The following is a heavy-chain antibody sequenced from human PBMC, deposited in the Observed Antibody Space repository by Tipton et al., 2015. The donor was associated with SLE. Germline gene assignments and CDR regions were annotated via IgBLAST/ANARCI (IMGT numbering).Heavy chain of an antibody. J-gene: IGHJ3*02. CDR2: IYTSGST. CDR1: GGSISSGSYY. Sequence: TLSLTCTVSGGSISSGSYYWSWIRQPAGKGLEWIGRIYTSGSTYYNPSLKSRVTISVDTSKNQFSLKLSSVTAADTAVYYCAREEENDFWSGGDAFDIWGQGTMVTVSS. D-gene: IGHD3-3*01. V-gene: IGHV4-61*02. CDR3: AREEENDFWSGGDAFDI.